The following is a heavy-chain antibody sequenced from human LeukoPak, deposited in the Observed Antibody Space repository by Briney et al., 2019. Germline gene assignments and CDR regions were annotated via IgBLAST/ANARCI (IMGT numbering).Heavy chain of an antibody. Sequence: GGSLRLSCAASGFSFDDSAMHWVRQAPGKGLEWVSLISGDGGSTYYADPVKGRFTISRDNSKNSLYLQMNSLRIEDTALYYCAKSQGYCSSTSCRPCSTTWPFNYWGQGTLVTVAS. J-gene: IGHJ4*02. D-gene: IGHD2-2*01. CDR1: GFSFDDSA. CDR2: ISGDGGST. CDR3: AKSQGYCSSTSCRPCSTTWPFNY. V-gene: IGHV3-43*02.